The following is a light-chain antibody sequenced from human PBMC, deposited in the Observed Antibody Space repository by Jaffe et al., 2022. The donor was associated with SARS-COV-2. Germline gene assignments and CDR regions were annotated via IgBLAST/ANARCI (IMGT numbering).Light chain of an antibody. J-gene: IGLJ3*02. CDR1: SSDVGSRDYSY. V-gene: IGLV2-11*01. CDR2: HVD. Sequence: QSALTQPRSVSGSPGQSVTITCTGTSSDVGSRDYSYVSWYQQHPGKVPKLVIYHVDQRPSGVPGRFSASKSGNTASLTISGLQAEDEADFYCQSYAGNYKWVFGGGTKLTVL. CDR3: QSYAGNYKWV.